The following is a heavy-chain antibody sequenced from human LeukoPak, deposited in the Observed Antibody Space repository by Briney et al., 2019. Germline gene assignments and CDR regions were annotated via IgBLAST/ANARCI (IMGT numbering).Heavy chain of an antibody. CDR2: IRYDGSNK. J-gene: IGHJ4*02. D-gene: IGHD1-26*01. V-gene: IGHV3-30*02. CDR1: GFTFSSYG. CDR3: AKRSYYVGGGHLEY. Sequence: PGGSLRLSCAASGFTFSSYGMHWVRQAPGKGLEWVAFIRYDGSNKYYADSVKGRFTISRDNSKNTLYLQMNSLRAEDTAVYYCAKRSYYVGGGHLEYWGQGILVSVSS.